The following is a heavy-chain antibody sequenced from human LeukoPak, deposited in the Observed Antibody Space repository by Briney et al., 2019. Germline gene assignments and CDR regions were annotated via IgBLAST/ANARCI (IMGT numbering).Heavy chain of an antibody. CDR2: ISGSGGST. CDR1: GFTFSSYA. J-gene: IGHJ6*02. V-gene: IGHV3-23*01. CDR3: AKDDIVVVPAAPYYYYYGMDV. D-gene: IGHD2-2*01. Sequence: GGSLRLPCAASGFTFSSYAMSWVRQAPGKGLEWVSAISGSGGSTYYADSVKGRFTISRDNSKNTLYLQMNSLRAEDTAVYYCAKDDIVVVPAAPYYYYYGMDVWGQGTTVTVSS.